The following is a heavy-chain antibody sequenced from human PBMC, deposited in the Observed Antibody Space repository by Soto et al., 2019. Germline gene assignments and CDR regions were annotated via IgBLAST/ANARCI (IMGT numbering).Heavy chain of an antibody. J-gene: IGHJ4*02. V-gene: IGHV4-59*13. D-gene: IGHD6-13*01. CDR3: AAGEASSRNLAPYYLDF. CDR1: GGSMGNYV. CDR2: IHYSGTT. Sequence: ASETLSLTCTVSGGSMGNYVWTWIRQPPGKGLEWIVYIHYSGTTSFFPSYNPSLRSRVTISEDTSKNQFSLKLLSVTTADTAVYFCAAGEASSRNLAPYYLDFWGQGTLVTVSS.